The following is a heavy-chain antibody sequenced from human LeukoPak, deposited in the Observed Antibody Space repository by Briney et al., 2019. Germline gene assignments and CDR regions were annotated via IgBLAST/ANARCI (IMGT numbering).Heavy chain of an antibody. J-gene: IGHJ6*03. CDR3: ARIAAAGHYYYYYMDV. CDR1: GGTFSSYA. Sequence: SVKVSCKASGGTFSSYAISRVRQAPGQGLEWMGRIIPIFGTANYAQKFQGRVTITTDESTSTAYTELSSLRSEDTAVYYCARIAAAGHYYYYYMDVWGKGTTVTVSS. V-gene: IGHV1-69*05. CDR2: IIPIFGTA. D-gene: IGHD6-13*01.